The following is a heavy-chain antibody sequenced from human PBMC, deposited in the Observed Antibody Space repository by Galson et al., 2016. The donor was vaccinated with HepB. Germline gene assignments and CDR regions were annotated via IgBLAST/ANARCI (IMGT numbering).Heavy chain of an antibody. V-gene: IGHV4-39*07. CDR1: GDSISSGNYY. CDR3: ARDGYQYVSGHLDP. CDR2: IHNTGSA. J-gene: IGHJ5*02. Sequence: SETLSLTCTVSGDSISSGNYYWSWIRQHPGKGLEWIGFIHNTGSAYYSPSLKSRVTISINTSSNHFSLNLSSVTTADTAVYYCARDGYQYVSGHLDPWGPGILVTVSS. D-gene: IGHD3-3*01.